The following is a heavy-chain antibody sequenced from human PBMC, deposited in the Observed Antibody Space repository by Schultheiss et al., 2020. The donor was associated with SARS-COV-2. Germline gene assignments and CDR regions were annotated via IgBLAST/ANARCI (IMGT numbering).Heavy chain of an antibody. J-gene: IGHJ3*02. Sequence: GESLKISCAASGFTFSSYAMHWVRQAPGKGLEWVSVIYVDGSTYYADSVKGRFTISRDNSKNTLYLQMNSLRAEDTAVYYCARDIYGGDDAFDIWGQGTMVTVSS. CDR2: IYVDGST. V-gene: IGHV3-53*01. CDR3: ARDIYGGDDAFDI. CDR1: GFTFSSYA. D-gene: IGHD4-23*01.